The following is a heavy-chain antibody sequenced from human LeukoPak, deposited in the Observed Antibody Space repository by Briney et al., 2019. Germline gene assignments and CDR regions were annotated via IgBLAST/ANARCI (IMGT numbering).Heavy chain of an antibody. J-gene: IGHJ6*02. Sequence: SHTLSLTCGISGDSVSSNSAAWIWIRQSPSRGLEWLARTYYRSKWYNDYAVSVQSRITINSDTSRNQFSLQLNSVTPEDTAVYYCVRTLGYGIDVWGRGTAVTVSS. CDR2: TYYRSKWYN. D-gene: IGHD7-27*01. CDR3: VRTLGYGIDV. CDR1: GDSVSSNSAA. V-gene: IGHV6-1*01.